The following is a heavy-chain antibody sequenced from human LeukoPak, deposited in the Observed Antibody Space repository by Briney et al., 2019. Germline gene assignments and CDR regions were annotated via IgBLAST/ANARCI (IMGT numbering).Heavy chain of an antibody. CDR3: AKASWVSSADAVL. CDR2: LRGDGST. V-gene: IGHV3-23*01. D-gene: IGHD3-16*01. J-gene: IGHJ4*02. CDR1: GITLSNYG. Sequence: GGSLRLSCAVPGITLSNYGMSWARQAPARGLEWVASLRGDGSTFYADSVKGRFTLSRDESRNTVYLQLTYLRVEDTAVYYCAKASWVSSADAVLWGQGTPVTVSS.